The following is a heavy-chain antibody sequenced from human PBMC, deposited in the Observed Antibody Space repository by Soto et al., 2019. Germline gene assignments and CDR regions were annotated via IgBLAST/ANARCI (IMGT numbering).Heavy chain of an antibody. Sequence: GGSLRLSCAASGFKFSNYWMSWVRQAPGKGLEWVGNIKHDTSEAHYADSVKGRFTITRDNIKNFLFLQMNGLRADDTASYYCARDGLLFSGPYRPSRFDYWGLGTLVTVSS. J-gene: IGHJ4*02. V-gene: IGHV3-7*03. D-gene: IGHD3-16*02. CDR1: GFKFSNYW. CDR2: IKHDTSEA. CDR3: ARDGLLFSGPYRPSRFDY.